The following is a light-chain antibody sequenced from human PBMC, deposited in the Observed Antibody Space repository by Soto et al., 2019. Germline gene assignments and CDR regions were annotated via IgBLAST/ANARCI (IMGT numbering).Light chain of an antibody. CDR3: CSYAGTSYV. Sequence: QSALTQPASVSGSPGQSITISCTGTSSDVGSYKLVSWYQQHPGKAPKLMIYEGSKRPSGVSNRFSGSKSGNTASLTISGLQAEDEADYYCCSYAGTSYVFGTGTKLTVL. CDR1: SSDVGSYKL. CDR2: EGS. J-gene: IGLJ1*01. V-gene: IGLV2-23*01.